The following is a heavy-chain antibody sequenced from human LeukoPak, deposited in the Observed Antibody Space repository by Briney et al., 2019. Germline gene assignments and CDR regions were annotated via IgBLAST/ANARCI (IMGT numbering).Heavy chain of an antibody. Sequence: SETLSLTCTVSGGSIRSYYWSWIRQPPGKGLEWIGYINYSGSTNYNPSLKSRVTISVDTSKNQFSLKLSSVTAADTAAYYCARSLDSSGYYLGYYYMDVWGKGTTVTISS. CDR1: GGSIRSYY. J-gene: IGHJ6*03. CDR2: INYSGST. D-gene: IGHD3-22*01. CDR3: ARSLDSSGYYLGYYYMDV. V-gene: IGHV4-59*01.